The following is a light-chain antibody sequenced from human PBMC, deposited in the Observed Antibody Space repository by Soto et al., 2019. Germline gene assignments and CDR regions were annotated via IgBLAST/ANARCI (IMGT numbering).Light chain of an antibody. J-gene: IGKJ4*01. CDR3: QHYNKRPHLT. V-gene: IGKV3-15*01. Sequence: EIVMTQSPATLSVSPGARATLSCRANADIGSNLAGYQQKAGQPPRLLIYRASTRATGIPARFSGSGSGTEFTLTISSLQSEDFAVYYSQHYNKRPHLTFGGGTKVETK. CDR2: RAS. CDR1: ADIGSN.